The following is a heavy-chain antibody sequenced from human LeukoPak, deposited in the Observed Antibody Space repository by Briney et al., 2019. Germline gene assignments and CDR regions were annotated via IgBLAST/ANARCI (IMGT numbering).Heavy chain of an antibody. CDR1: GFTFSSYA. V-gene: IGHV3-74*01. J-gene: IGHJ5*02. Sequence: PGGSLRLSCAASGFTFSSYAMSWVRQAPGKGLVWVSRINSDGSSTSYADSVKGRFTISRDNAKNTLNLQMNSLRAEDTAVYYCARDLGQYYDTSDNWFDPWGQGTLVTVSS. D-gene: IGHD3-22*01. CDR2: INSDGSST. CDR3: ARDLGQYYDTSDNWFDP.